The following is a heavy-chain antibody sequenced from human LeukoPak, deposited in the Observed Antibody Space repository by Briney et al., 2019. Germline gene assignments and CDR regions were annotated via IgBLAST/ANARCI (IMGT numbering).Heavy chain of an antibody. CDR3: ARGRRAGGGWPFFDS. CDR2: IYDSGSI. V-gene: IGHV4-59*08. Sequence: SETLSLTSTVPGGSISSFYWNWIRQPPGKGLEWIGYIYDSGSIVYNPSLKSRVTISLDTSKDQFSVRLSSMTAADTAVYYCARGRRAGGGWPFFDSWGQGTLVSVFS. D-gene: IGHD6-19*01. CDR1: GGSISSFY. J-gene: IGHJ4*02.